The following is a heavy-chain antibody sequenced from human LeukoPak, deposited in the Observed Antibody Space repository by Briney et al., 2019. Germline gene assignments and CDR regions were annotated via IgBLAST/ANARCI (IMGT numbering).Heavy chain of an antibody. D-gene: IGHD3-22*01. CDR2: INHSGST. J-gene: IGHJ4*02. CDR1: GGSFSGYY. Sequence: APETLSLTCAVYGGSFSGYYWSWIRQPPGKGLEWIGEINHSGSTNYNPSLKSRVTISVDTSKNQFSLKLSSVTAADTAVYYCARATMIVVVPNRTRDFDYWGQGTLVTVSS. V-gene: IGHV4-34*01. CDR3: ARATMIVVVPNRTRDFDY.